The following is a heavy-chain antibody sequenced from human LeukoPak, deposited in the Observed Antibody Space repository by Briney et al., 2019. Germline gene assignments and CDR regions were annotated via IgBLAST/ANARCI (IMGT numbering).Heavy chain of an antibody. CDR2: ISSSSSYI. Sequence: PGGSLRLSCAASGFTFSSYSMNWVRQAPGKGLEWVSSISSSSSYIYYADSVKGRFTISRDNAKNSLYLQMNSLRAEDTAVYYCAREEGGGATTSDYYYYMDVWGKGTTVTVSS. V-gene: IGHV3-21*01. CDR1: GFTFSSYS. CDR3: AREEGGGATTSDYYYYMDV. D-gene: IGHD1-26*01. J-gene: IGHJ6*03.